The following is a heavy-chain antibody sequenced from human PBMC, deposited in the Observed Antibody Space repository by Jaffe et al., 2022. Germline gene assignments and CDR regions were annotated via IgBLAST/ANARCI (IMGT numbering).Heavy chain of an antibody. CDR3: AKAHLLKGLDAARFSSFDY. D-gene: IGHD3-9*01. CDR1: GFTFSSYA. V-gene: IGHV3-23*01. CDR2: ISGSGGST. J-gene: IGHJ4*02. Sequence: EVQLLESGGGLVQPGGSLRLSCAASGFTFSSYAMSWVRQAPGKGLEWVSAISGSGGSTYYADSVKGRFTISRDNSKNTLYLQMNSLRAEDTAVYYCAKAHLLKGLDAARFSSFDYWGQGTLVTVSS.